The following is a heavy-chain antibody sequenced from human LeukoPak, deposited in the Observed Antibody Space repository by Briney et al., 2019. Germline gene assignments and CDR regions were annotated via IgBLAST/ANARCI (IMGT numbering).Heavy chain of an antibody. V-gene: IGHV3-21*01. J-gene: IGHJ4*02. CDR1: GFTFSSYS. Sequence: GGSLRLSCAASGFTFSSYSMNWVRQAPGKGLEWVSSISSSSYIYYADSVKGRFTISRDNAKNSLYLQMNSLRAEDTAVYYCARAPRGTYYDFWSGYFPGLGDYWGQGTLVTVSS. CDR3: ARAPRGTYYDFWSGYFPGLGDY. D-gene: IGHD3-3*01. CDR2: ISSSSYI.